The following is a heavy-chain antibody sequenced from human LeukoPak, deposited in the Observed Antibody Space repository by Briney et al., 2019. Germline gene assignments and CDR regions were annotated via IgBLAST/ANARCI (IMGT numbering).Heavy chain of an antibody. CDR3: ARKGRSSSFDY. Sequence: SETLSLTCAVSGYSIRSGYQWACIRQPPGKGLEWLGSIHYSGTTYYKASLKSRVTILVDTSQNQFSLKLTSVTVADTAVYYCARKGRSSSFDYWGQGTLITVSS. J-gene: IGHJ4*02. CDR1: GYSIRSGYQ. D-gene: IGHD6-13*01. CDR2: IHYSGTT. V-gene: IGHV4-38-2*01.